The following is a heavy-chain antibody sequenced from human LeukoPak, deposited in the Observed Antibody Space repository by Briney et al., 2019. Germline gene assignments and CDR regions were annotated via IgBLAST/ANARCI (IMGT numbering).Heavy chain of an antibody. J-gene: IGHJ4*02. CDR1: GFTFSSYA. CDR3: AKGYYYDSSGRLWYFDY. V-gene: IGHV3-23*01. CDR2: ISGSGGST. D-gene: IGHD3-22*01. Sequence: PGGSLRLSCAASGFTFSSYAMHWVRQAPGKGLEWVSAISGSGGSTYYADSVKGRFTISRDNSKNTLYLQMNSLRAEDTAVYYCAKGYYYDSSGRLWYFDYWGQGTLVTVSS.